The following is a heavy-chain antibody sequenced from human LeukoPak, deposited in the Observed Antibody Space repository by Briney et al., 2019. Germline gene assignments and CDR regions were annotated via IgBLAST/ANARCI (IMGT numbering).Heavy chain of an antibody. CDR1: GGSISTYY. CDR2: IYYTGPT. J-gene: IGHJ4*02. V-gene: IGHV4-59*01. Sequence: SETLSLTCTVSGGSISTYYWNWIRQPPGKGLEWIGYIYYTGPTNYNPSLESRITISVDTSKNQFSLKLSSVTAADTAVYYCARGQWLPVFDFWGQGTLVTVSS. D-gene: IGHD3-22*01. CDR3: ARGQWLPVFDF.